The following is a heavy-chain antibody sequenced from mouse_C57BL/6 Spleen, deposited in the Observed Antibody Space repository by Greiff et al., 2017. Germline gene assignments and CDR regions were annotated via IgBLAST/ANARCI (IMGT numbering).Heavy chain of an antibody. D-gene: IGHD2-3*01. CDR1: GYTFTSYW. Sequence: QVQLQQPGAELVKPGASVKMSCKASGYTFTSYWITWVKQRPGQGLEWIGDIYPGSGSTNYNEKFKSKATLTVDTSSSTAYMQLSSLTSEDSAVDYCARSRYIYDGYYDYAMDYWGQGTSVTVSS. V-gene: IGHV1-55*01. CDR3: ARSRYIYDGYYDYAMDY. CDR2: IYPGSGST. J-gene: IGHJ4*01.